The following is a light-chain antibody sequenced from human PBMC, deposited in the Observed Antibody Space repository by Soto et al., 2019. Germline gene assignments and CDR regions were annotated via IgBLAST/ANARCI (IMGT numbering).Light chain of an antibody. Sequence: QSVLTQPPSASGTPGQRVTISCSGSSSNIGSNYVYWYQQLPATAPQLLIYRNNKRPSAVADRFSGSKSGTSAALAISGLRSEDEAAYYCSAWDDSLSGWVFGGGTKVTVL. CDR1: SSNIGSNY. J-gene: IGLJ3*02. V-gene: IGLV1-47*01. CDR2: RNN. CDR3: SAWDDSLSGWV.